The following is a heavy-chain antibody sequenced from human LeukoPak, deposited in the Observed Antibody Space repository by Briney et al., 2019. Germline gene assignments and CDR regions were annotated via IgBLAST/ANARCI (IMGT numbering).Heavy chain of an antibody. CDR3: ARQEGTPSFYNWNDGAFDI. CDR2: IYYSGST. D-gene: IGHD1-20*01. Sequence: PSETLSLTCTVSGGSISSYYWGWIRQPPGKGLEWIGYIYYSGSTNYNPSLKSRVTISVDTSKNQFSLKLSSVTAADTAVYYCARQEGTPSFYNWNDGAFDIWGQGTMVTVSS. CDR1: GGSISSYY. V-gene: IGHV4-59*08. J-gene: IGHJ3*02.